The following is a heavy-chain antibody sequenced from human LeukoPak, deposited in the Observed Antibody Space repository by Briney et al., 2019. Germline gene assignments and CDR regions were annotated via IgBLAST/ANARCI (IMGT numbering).Heavy chain of an antibody. V-gene: IGHV3-33*01. D-gene: IGHD5-18*01. CDR3: ARDRGYTYAHPLDY. CDR2: ILYDGSNK. CDR1: GFTFSSYT. J-gene: IGHJ4*02. Sequence: SGGSLRLSCAASGFTFSSYTMHWVRQAPGKGLEWVALILYDGSNKYYADSVKGRFTISRDNSHNTLYLQMNSLRAEDTAVYYCARDRGYTYAHPLDYWGQGTLVTVS.